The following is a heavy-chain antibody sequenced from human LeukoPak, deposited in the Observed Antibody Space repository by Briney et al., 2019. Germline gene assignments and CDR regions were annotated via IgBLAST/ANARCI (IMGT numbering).Heavy chain of an antibody. CDR3: ARQVGYRSSGDAFDI. Sequence: SETLSLTCTVSGGSISSRSYYWGWIRQPPGKGLEWIGSIYYSGSTYYNPSLKSRVTISLDASKKQFSLKLSSVTAADTAVYYCARQVGYRSSGDAFDIWGHGTMVTVSS. CDR2: IYYSGST. CDR1: GGSISSRSYY. D-gene: IGHD6-6*01. J-gene: IGHJ3*02. V-gene: IGHV4-39*01.